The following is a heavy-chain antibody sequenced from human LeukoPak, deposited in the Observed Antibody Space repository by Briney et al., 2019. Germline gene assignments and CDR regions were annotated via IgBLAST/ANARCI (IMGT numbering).Heavy chain of an antibody. Sequence: PGGSPRLSCAASGFTFSDYYMSWIRQAPGKGLERVSYISSSGSTIYYADSVKGRFTISRDNAKNSLYLQMNSLRAEDTAVYYCARTYSSSWYYFDYWGQGTLVTASS. CDR2: ISSSGSTI. CDR1: GFTFSDYY. V-gene: IGHV3-11*01. D-gene: IGHD6-13*01. J-gene: IGHJ4*02. CDR3: ARTYSSSWYYFDY.